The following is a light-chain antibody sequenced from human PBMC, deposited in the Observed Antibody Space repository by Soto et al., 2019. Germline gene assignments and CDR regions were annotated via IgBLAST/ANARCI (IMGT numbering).Light chain of an antibody. Sequence: EIVLTQSPGTLSLSPGERATLNCRASQSVSNSFLAWYRHEPGQAPTLLIYGASSRATGIPARFSGSGSGTDFTLTISRLAPEDFAVYYCQQYGSSPYTFGQGTKLEIK. CDR2: GAS. CDR1: QSVSNSF. J-gene: IGKJ2*01. CDR3: QQYGSSPYT. V-gene: IGKV3-20*01.